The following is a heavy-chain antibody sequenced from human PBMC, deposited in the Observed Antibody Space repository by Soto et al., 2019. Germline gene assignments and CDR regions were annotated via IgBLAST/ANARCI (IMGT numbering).Heavy chain of an antibody. Sequence: GGSLRLSCAASGFTFSSYSMNWVRQAPGKGLEWVSSISSSSSYIYYADSVKGRFTISRDNAKNSLYLQMNSLRAEDTAVYYCARVITIFGVVTSPGNWFDPWGQGTLVTVSS. J-gene: IGHJ5*02. CDR3: ARVITIFGVVTSPGNWFDP. CDR1: GFTFSSYS. V-gene: IGHV3-21*01. CDR2: ISSSSSYI. D-gene: IGHD3-3*01.